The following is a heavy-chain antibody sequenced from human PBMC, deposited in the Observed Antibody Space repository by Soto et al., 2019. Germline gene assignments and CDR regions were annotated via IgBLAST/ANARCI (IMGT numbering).Heavy chain of an antibody. Sequence: GESLKISCEGSGYNFINYWISWVRQMPGKGLEWMGKIDPSDSYTIYSPSLQGRVTISTDKSISTAYLQWTSLEASDTAMYYCARTLTGDNYFDYWGQGTLVTVSS. D-gene: IGHD3-9*01. J-gene: IGHJ4*02. CDR2: IDPSDSYT. CDR3: ARTLTGDNYFDY. V-gene: IGHV5-10-1*01. CDR1: GYNFINYW.